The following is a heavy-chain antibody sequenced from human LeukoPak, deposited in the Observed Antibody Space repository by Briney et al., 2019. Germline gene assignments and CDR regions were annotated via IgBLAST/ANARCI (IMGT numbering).Heavy chain of an antibody. V-gene: IGHV4-61*02. CDR1: GGSISSGSYY. CDR2: IYTSGST. D-gene: IGHD2-2*01. CDR3: ARVSYQGGVDY. Sequence: SETLSLTCTVSGGSISSGSYYWSWIRQPAGKGLEWIGRIYTSGSTNYNPSLKSRVTISVDTSKNQFSLKLSSVTAADTAVYYCARVSYQGGVDYWGQGTLVTVSS. J-gene: IGHJ4*02.